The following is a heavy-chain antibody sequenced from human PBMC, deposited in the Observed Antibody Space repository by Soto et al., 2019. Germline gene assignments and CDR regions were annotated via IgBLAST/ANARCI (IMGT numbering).Heavy chain of an antibody. CDR1: GFTFRSYV. CDR2: ISGSGGNR. CDR3: ARFRSGIGWDF. V-gene: IGHV3-23*01. J-gene: IGHJ4*02. D-gene: IGHD2-15*01. Sequence: EVQVLESGGGLEQPGGSLRLSCAASGFTFRSYVMSWVRQAPGKGLEWVSSISGSGGNRYYADSVKSRLTISRDNSNNTVYLQVDSLRAEDTAIYYCARFRSGIGWDFWGQGTLVTVSS.